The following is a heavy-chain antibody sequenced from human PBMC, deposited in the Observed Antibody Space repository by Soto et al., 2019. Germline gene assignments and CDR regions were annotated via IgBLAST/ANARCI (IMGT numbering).Heavy chain of an antibody. J-gene: IGHJ3*02. CDR1: GFTVSSNY. D-gene: IGHD4-17*01. Sequence: GGSLRLSCASSGFTVSSNYMSWVRQAPGKGLEWVSVIYSGGSTYYADSVKGRFTISRDNSKNTLYLQMNSLRAEDTAVYYCASGSVYGDRDAFDIWGQGTMVTVSS. CDR3: ASGSVYGDRDAFDI. CDR2: IYSGGST. V-gene: IGHV3-53*01.